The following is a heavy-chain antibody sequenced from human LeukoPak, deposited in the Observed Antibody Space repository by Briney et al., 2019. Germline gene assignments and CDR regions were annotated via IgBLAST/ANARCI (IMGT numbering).Heavy chain of an antibody. CDR2: INTPGGST. V-gene: IGHV3-23*01. CDR3: ARDKSSGYYYFDY. CDR1: GFIFTNYA. J-gene: IGHJ4*02. Sequence: GGSLRLSCAASGFIFTNYAMSWVRQAPGKGLEWVSAINTPGGSTYYADSVKGRFTISRDNSKNTLYLQMNSLRAEDTALYYCARDKSSGYYYFDYWGQGTLVTVSS. D-gene: IGHD3-22*01.